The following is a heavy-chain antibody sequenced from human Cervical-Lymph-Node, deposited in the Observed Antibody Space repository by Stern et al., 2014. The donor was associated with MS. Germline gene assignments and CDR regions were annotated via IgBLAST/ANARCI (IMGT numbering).Heavy chain of an antibody. CDR1: GYTLSEIS. V-gene: IGHV1-24*01. CDR2: FDPEHGET. D-gene: IGHD2-21*02. J-gene: IGHJ6*02. CDR3: ATHRGRVTYYYGMDV. Sequence: QVQLVQSGAEVKKPGASVKVSCKVSGYTLSEISLHCVRQAPGQGLEWMGGFDPEHGETRYAQKFQVRVTMAEDRSTDTAYMELSSLRSEDTAVYYCATHRGRVTYYYGMDVWGQGTTVTVSS.